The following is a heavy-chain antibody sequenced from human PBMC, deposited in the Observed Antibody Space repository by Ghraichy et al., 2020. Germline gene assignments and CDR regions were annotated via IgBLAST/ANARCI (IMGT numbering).Heavy chain of an antibody. J-gene: IGHJ6*02. Sequence: SETLSLTCSVSGGSISSHYWSWIRQPAGKGLEYIGRLYASGSLDYNPSLKSRVTLSMDTSKNQFSLKLNSVTAADTAVYYCARGPTYYYGVDVWGRGTTVTVSS. CDR1: GGSISSHY. CDR2: LYASGSL. CDR3: ARGPTYYYGVDV. V-gene: IGHV4-4*07.